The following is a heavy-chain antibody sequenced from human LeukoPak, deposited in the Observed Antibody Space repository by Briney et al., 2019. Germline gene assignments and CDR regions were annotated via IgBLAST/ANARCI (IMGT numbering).Heavy chain of an antibody. CDR2: ISSSSSYI. Sequence: GGSLRLSCAASGFTFSSYSMNWVRQAPGKGLEXVXSISSSSSYIYYVDSVKGRFTISRDNAKNSLYLQMNSLRAEDTAVYYCARPHDYGDYFYFDYWGQGTLVTVSS. D-gene: IGHD4-17*01. CDR3: ARPHDYGDYFYFDY. CDR1: GFTFSSYS. V-gene: IGHV3-21*01. J-gene: IGHJ4*02.